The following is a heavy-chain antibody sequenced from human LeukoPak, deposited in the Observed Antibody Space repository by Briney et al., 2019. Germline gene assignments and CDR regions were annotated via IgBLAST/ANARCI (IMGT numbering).Heavy chain of an antibody. CDR1: GSTFSSYS. D-gene: IGHD1-26*01. CDR3: ARRSGGSSHFDY. J-gene: IGHJ4*02. Sequence: GVSLRLSCAASGSTFSSYSMNWVRQAPGKGLEWVSYFDGSTSTIYHADFVKGRFTVSRDNAKDSLYLQMNSLRAEDTAVYYCARRSGGSSHFDYWGQGTLVTVSS. CDR2: FDGSTSTI. V-gene: IGHV3-48*01.